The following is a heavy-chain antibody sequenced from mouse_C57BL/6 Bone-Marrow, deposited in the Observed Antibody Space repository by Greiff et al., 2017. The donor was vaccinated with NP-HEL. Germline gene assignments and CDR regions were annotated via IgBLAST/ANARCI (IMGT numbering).Heavy chain of an antibody. CDR3: ARTKYLDY. Sequence: EVQRVESGGGLVKPGGSLKLSCAASGFTFSSYAMSWVRQTPEKRLEWVATISDGGSYTYYPDNVKGRFTISRDNAKNNLYLQMSHLKSEDTAMYYCARTKYLDYWGQGTTLTVSS. CDR2: ISDGGSYT. CDR1: GFTFSSYA. J-gene: IGHJ2*01. V-gene: IGHV5-4*01.